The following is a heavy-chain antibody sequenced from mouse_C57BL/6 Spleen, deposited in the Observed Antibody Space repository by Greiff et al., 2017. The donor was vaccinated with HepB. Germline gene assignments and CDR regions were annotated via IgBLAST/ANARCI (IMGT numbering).Heavy chain of an antibody. CDR1: GYTFTSYW. Sequence: QVQLQQPGAELVRPGTSVKLSCKASGYTFTSYWMHWVKQRPGQGLEWIGVIDPSDSYTNYNQKFKGKATLTVDTSSSTAYMQLSSLTSEDSAVYYCARDTTVVAPYYYAMDYWGQGTSVTVSS. D-gene: IGHD1-1*01. CDR2: IDPSDSYT. CDR3: ARDTTVVAPYYYAMDY. J-gene: IGHJ4*01. V-gene: IGHV1-59*01.